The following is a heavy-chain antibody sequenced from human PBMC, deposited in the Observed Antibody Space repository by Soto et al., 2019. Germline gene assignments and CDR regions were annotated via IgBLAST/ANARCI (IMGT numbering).Heavy chain of an antibody. V-gene: IGHV4-39*01. Sequence: QLQLQESGPGLVKPSETLSLTCTVSGGSISSSSYYWGWIRQPPGKGLEWIGSIYYSGSTYYNPTRKDRVTISADTSKNQFPLKLSFVTAADTAVYYCARHVGDIVVLPAAMHLYYFDYWGQGTLVTVSS. CDR1: GGSISSSSYY. J-gene: IGHJ4*02. CDR3: ARHVGDIVVLPAAMHLYYFDY. D-gene: IGHD2-2*01. CDR2: IYYSGST.